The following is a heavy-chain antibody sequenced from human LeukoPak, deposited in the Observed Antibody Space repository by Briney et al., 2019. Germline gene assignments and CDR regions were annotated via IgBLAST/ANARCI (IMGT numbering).Heavy chain of an antibody. CDR2: ISSDSVFI. CDR1: GFSFSPYS. Sequence: PGGSLRLSCAASGFSFSPYSMIWVRQAPGKGLEWVSSISSDSVFIYYADSVKGRFTISRDNAENSLYLQMHSLRAEDTAVYHCARGSTGLYDYWGPGTLVTASS. CDR3: ARGSTGLYDY. V-gene: IGHV3-21*01. J-gene: IGHJ4*02. D-gene: IGHD2-8*02.